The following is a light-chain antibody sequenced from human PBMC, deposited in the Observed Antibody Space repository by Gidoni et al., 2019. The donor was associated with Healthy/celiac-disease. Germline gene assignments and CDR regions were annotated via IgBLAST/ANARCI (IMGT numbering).Light chain of an antibody. CDR1: QSISSY. V-gene: IGKV1-39*01. CDR3: QQSYSTPLT. Sequence: DIQMTQSTSSLPASVGDRVTITCRASQSISSYLNWYQLKPGKAPKLLIYAASSLQSGVPSRFSGSGSGTDFTLTISSLQPEDFATYYCQQSYSTPLTFGGGTKVEIK. CDR2: AAS. J-gene: IGKJ4*01.